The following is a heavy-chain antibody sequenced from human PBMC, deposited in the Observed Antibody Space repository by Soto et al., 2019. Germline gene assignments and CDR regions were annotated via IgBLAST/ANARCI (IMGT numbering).Heavy chain of an antibody. Sequence: QVQLVESGGGVVQPGRSLRLSCAASGFTFSSYGMHWVRQAPGKGLEWVAVIWYDGSNKYYADSVKGRFTISRDNSKNTLYLQMNSLGAEDTDVYYCARETWAFDIWGQGSMVTVSS. CDR1: GFTFSSYG. V-gene: IGHV3-33*01. CDR2: IWYDGSNK. J-gene: IGHJ3*02. CDR3: ARETWAFDI.